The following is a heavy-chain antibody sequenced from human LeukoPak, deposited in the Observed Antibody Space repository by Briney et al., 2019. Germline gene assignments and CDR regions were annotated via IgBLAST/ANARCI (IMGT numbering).Heavy chain of an antibody. Sequence: GGSLRLSCAASGFTFSSYSVNWVRQAPGKGLEWVSYISSSSSTIYYADSVKGRFTISRDNAKNSLYLQMNSLRAEDTAVYYCARDLFYGGETGLDVWGRGTTVTVSS. CDR2: ISSSSSTI. V-gene: IGHV3-48*01. CDR3: ARDLFYGGETGLDV. CDR1: GFTFSSYS. J-gene: IGHJ6*02. D-gene: IGHD4-23*01.